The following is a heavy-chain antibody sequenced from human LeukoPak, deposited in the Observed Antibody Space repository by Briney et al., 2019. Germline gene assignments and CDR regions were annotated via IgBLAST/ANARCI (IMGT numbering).Heavy chain of an antibody. CDR2: INHSGST. CDR1: GGSFSGYY. D-gene: IGHD3-10*01. V-gene: IGHV4-34*01. Sequence: SETLSLTCAVYGGSFSGYYWSWIRQPPGKGLEWIGEINHSGSTNYNPSLKSRVTISVDTSKNQFSLKLSSVTAADTAVYYCARVRATHPLLWFGELLSDYWGQGTLVTVSS. J-gene: IGHJ4*02. CDR3: ARVRATHPLLWFGELLSDY.